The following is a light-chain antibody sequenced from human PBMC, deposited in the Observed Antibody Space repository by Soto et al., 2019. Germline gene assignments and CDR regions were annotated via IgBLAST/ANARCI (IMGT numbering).Light chain of an antibody. Sequence: EIVLAQSPGTLSLSPGERATLSCRASQTISSRYVTWYQQKSGQVPRLLIYGAARRATGIPDRFSGSGSGTDFTLTISRLEPEDVAVYYCHHSGNSHGTFGQGTKVEIK. V-gene: IGKV3-20*01. CDR3: HHSGNSHGT. J-gene: IGKJ1*01. CDR2: GAA. CDR1: QTISSRY.